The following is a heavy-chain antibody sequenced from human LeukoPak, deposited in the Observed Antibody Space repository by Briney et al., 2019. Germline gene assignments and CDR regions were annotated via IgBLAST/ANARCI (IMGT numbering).Heavy chain of an antibody. D-gene: IGHD1-26*01. CDR1: GFTFSSYA. CDR2: ISYDGSNK. J-gene: IGHJ3*02. Sequence: GGSLRLSCAASGFTFSSYAMHWVRQAPGKGLEWVAVISYDGSNKYYADSVKGRFTISRDNSKNTLYLQMNSLRAEDTAVYYCARVPYSGSYYRAFDIWGQGTMVTVSS. CDR3: ARVPYSGSYYRAFDI. V-gene: IGHV3-30-3*01.